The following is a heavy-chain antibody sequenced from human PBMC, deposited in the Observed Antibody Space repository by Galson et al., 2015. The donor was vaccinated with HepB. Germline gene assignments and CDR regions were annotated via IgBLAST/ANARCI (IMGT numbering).Heavy chain of an antibody. V-gene: IGHV3-30-3*01. Sequence: SSYAMHWVRQAPGKGLEWVAVISYDGSNKYYADSVKGRFTISRDNSKNTLYLQMNSLRAEDTAVYYCARVTMWGVRYYDSSGPAHPAEYFQHWGQGTLVTVSS. J-gene: IGHJ1*01. CDR2: ISYDGSNK. CDR3: ARVTMWGVRYYDSSGPAHPAEYFQH. CDR1: SSYA. D-gene: IGHD3-22*01.